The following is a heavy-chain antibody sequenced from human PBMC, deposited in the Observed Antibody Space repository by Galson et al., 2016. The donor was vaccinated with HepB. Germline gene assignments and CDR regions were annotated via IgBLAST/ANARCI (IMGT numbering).Heavy chain of an antibody. D-gene: IGHD3-22*01. CDR3: VRGQQYPLLRYYFDY. Sequence: SLRLSCAVSGFTFTDYYMTWIRQAPGTGLEWLSYSSSSGNNLKYADSVRGRFTHSRDNSKHSVFLQMNSLTADDTAVYYCVRGQQYPLLRYYFDYWGQGALVTVSA. CDR1: GFTFTDYY. J-gene: IGHJ4*02. CDR2: SSSSGNNL. V-gene: IGHV3-11*04.